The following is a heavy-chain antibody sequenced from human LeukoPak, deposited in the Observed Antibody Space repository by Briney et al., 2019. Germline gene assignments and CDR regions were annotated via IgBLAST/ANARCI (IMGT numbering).Heavy chain of an antibody. D-gene: IGHD4-23*01. Sequence: GGSLRPSCAGSGFTFSDYWMHWVRQAPGKGLVWVSRIETDGSSTTYADSVKGRFTISRDNAKNTLYLQMNSLRAEDTAVYYCARSSDYGGYWFGPWGQGTLVTVSS. CDR2: IETDGSST. CDR3: ARSSDYGGYWFGP. CDR1: GFTFSDYW. J-gene: IGHJ5*02. V-gene: IGHV3-74*01.